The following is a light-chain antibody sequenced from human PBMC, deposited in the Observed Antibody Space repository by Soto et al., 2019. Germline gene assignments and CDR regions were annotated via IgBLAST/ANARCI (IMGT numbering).Light chain of an antibody. V-gene: IGLV2-14*03. CDR2: DVT. CDR3: SSFTGSSYV. Sequence: QSALTQPASVSGSPGQSITISCTGTSSDVGNNNYVSWYQHNPGRAPKVMICDVTNRPSGVSNRFSGSKSGNTASLTISGLQAEDEADSYCSSFTGSSYVFGTGTKVTVL. CDR1: SSDVGNNNY. J-gene: IGLJ1*01.